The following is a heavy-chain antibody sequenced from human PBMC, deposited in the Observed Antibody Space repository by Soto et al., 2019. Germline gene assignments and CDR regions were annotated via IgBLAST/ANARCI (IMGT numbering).Heavy chain of an antibody. D-gene: IGHD5-18*01. CDR1: GFSLSTSGMC. CDR3: ARPSLVDTLHYFDY. CDR2: IDWDDDK. Sequence: SGATLVNPTQTLTLNCTFSGFSLSTSGMCVSWIRQPPGKALEWLALIDWDDDKYYSTSLKTRLTISKDTSKNQVVLTMTNMDPVDTATYYCARPSLVDTLHYFDYWGQGTLDPVSS. V-gene: IGHV2-70*01. J-gene: IGHJ4*02.